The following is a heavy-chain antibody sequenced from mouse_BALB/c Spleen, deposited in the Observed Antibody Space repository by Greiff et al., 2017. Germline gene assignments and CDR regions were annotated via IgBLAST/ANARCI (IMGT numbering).Heavy chain of an antibody. Sequence: QVQLQQSGAELVMPGASVKMSCKASGYTFTDYWMHWVKQRPGQGLEWIGAIDTSDSYTSYNQKFKGKATLTVDESSSTAYMQLSSLTSEDSAVYYCARGFDVWGAGTTVTVSS. CDR1: GYTFTDYW. V-gene: IGHV1-69*01. J-gene: IGHJ1*01. CDR3: ARGFDV. CDR2: IDTSDSYT.